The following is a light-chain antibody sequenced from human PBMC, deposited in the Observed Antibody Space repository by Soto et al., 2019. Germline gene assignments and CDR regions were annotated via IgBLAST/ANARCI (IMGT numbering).Light chain of an antibody. V-gene: IGLV2-23*02. Sequence: QSVLTQPASVSGSPGQSITISCTGTSSDVGSYNLVSWYQQHPGKAPKLMIYEVSKRPSGVSNRFSGSKSGNTASLTISGVQAEDEADYYCCSYAGSSTHYVFGTGTKVTVL. CDR1: SSDVGSYNL. CDR2: EVS. CDR3: CSYAGSSTHYV. J-gene: IGLJ1*01.